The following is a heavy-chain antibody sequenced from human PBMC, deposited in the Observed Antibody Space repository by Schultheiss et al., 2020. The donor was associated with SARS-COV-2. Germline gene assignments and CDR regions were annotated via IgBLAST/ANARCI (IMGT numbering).Heavy chain of an antibody. V-gene: IGHV4-4*07. J-gene: IGHJ6*03. Sequence: SQTLSLTCTVSGGSISSYYWGWIRQPPGKGLEWIGRIYTSGSTNYNPSLKSRVTMSVDTSKNQFSLKLSSVTAADTAVYYCARGTVVVPAAILGYYYYYMDVWGKGTTVTVSS. CDR3: ARGTVVVPAAILGYYYYYMDV. CDR2: IYTSGST. CDR1: GGSISSYY. D-gene: IGHD2-2*02.